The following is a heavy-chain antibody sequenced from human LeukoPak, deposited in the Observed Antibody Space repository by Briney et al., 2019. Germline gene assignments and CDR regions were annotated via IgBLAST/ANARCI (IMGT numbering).Heavy chain of an antibody. J-gene: IGHJ4*02. D-gene: IGHD6-13*01. CDR2: IRYDGSNK. CDR3: AKDQAAAGTRYFDY. CDR1: GFTFSSYG. V-gene: IGHV3-30*02. Sequence: GGSLRLSCAASGFTFSSYGMHWVRQGPGKGLEWVAFIRYDGSNKYYADSVKGRFTISRDNSKNTLYLQMNSLRAEDTAVYYCAKDQAAAGTRYFDYWGQGTLVTVSS.